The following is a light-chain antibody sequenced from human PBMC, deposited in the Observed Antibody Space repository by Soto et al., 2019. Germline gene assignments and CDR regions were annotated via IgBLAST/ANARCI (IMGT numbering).Light chain of an antibody. J-gene: IGKJ1*01. CDR2: GAS. CDR1: QSVSSSY. CDR3: KQYGSSPWT. Sequence: EIVLTQSPGTLSLSPGERATLSCRASQSVSSSYLAWYQQKPGQAPMLLIYGASIRATGITDRCSGSGCGTDFTLTISRLEPEDFAVYYCKQYGSSPWTFGQGTKVEIK. V-gene: IGKV3-20*01.